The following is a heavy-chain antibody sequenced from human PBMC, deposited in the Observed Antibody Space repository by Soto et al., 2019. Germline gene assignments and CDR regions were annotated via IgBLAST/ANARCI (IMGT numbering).Heavy chain of an antibody. V-gene: IGHV3-23*01. CDR1: GFTFSSYA. D-gene: IGHD3-3*01. Sequence: GGSLRLSCAASGFTFSSYAMSWVRQAPGKGLEWVSAISGSGGSTYYADSVKGRFTISRDNSKNTLYLQMNSLRAEDTAVYYCATKSPVKRFWEWLSPPVEYYFDYWGQGTLVTVSS. CDR3: ATKSPVKRFWEWLSPPVEYYFDY. CDR2: ISGSGGST. J-gene: IGHJ4*02.